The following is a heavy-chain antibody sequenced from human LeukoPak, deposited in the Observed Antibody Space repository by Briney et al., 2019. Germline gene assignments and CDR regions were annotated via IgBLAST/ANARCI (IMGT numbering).Heavy chain of an antibody. CDR2: IIPIFGTA. J-gene: IGHJ6*02. D-gene: IGHD6-19*01. CDR3: ARDAHGGLAVAGYYYGMDV. V-gene: IGHV1-69*05. Sequence: GASVKVSCTASGGTFSSYAISWVRQAPGQGLEWMGGIIPIFGTANYAQKFQGRVTMTRDTSTSTVYMELSSLRSEDTAVYYCARDAHGGLAVAGYYYGMDVWGQGTTVTVSS. CDR1: GGTFSSYA.